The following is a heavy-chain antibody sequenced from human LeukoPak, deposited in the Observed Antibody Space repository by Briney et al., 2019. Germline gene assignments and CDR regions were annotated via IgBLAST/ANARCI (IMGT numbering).Heavy chain of an antibody. CDR1: GFTFSDYY. CDR2: ISSSSSYT. V-gene: IGHV3-11*03. Sequence: GGSLRLSCAASGFTFSDYYMSWIRQAPGKGREWVSYISSSSSYTNYADSVKGRFTISRDNAKNSLYLQMNSLRAEDTAVYYCARLLRAAAIPALDYWGQGTLVTVSS. CDR3: ARLLRAAAIPALDY. D-gene: IGHD2-2*01. J-gene: IGHJ4*02.